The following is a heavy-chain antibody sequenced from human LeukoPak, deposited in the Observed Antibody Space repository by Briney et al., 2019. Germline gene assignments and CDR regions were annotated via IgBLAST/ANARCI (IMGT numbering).Heavy chain of an antibody. CDR3: ARVTNYYDSSGYYLLDY. V-gene: IGHV3-7*01. D-gene: IGHD3-22*01. CDR2: IKQDGSEK. J-gene: IGHJ4*02. Sequence: GGSLRLSCAASGFTFSSYWMSWVRQAPGKGLEWVANIKQDGSEKYYVDSVKGRFTISRDNAKNSLYLQMNSLRAEDTAVYYCARVTNYYDSSGYYLLDYWGQGTLVTVSS. CDR1: GFTFSSYW.